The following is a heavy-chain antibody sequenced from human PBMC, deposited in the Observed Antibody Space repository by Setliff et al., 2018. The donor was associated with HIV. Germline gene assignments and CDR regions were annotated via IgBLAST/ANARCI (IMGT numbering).Heavy chain of an antibody. CDR3: ATFFVSTATTQDY. CDR1: GDSISRSRDY. J-gene: IGHJ4*02. D-gene: IGHD4-17*01. CDR2: IHHGGGT. V-gene: IGHV4-39*07. Sequence: SETLSLTCVVSGDSISRSRDYWGWIRQPPGKGLEWIGEIHHGGGTKYNPSLKSRVTVSLDMSTNQFSLKLNSLTAADTGVYYCATFFVSTATTQDYWGQGTLVTVSS.